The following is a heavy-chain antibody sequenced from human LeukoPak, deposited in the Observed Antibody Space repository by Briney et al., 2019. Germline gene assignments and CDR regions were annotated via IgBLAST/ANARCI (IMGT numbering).Heavy chain of an antibody. CDR2: IYHSGST. V-gene: IGHV4-38-2*02. D-gene: IGHD4-17*01. CDR1: GYSISSGYY. J-gene: IGHJ5*02. CDR3: ARGGLDGDYSHWFDP. Sequence: PSETLSLTCTVSGYSISSGYYWGWIRQPPGKGLEWIGSIYHSGSTYYNPSLKSRVTISVDTSKNQFSLKLSSVTAADTAVYYCARGGLDGDYSHWFDPWGQGTLVTVSS.